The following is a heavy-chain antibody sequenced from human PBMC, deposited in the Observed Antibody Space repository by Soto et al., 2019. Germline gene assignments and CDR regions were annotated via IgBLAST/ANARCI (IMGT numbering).Heavy chain of an antibody. Sequence: ASGNVSCKTSVYTFSNFGISWVRQAPGQGLEWVWWISTYYRYSHSSAKLRGRVXMTTDTSTSTVXMELRXLRFDDTAVYYCAKNSSSRLDSWGQGTLVTVSX. V-gene: IGHV1-18*01. CDR2: ISTYYRYS. CDR1: VYTFSNFG. CDR3: AKNSSSRLDS. J-gene: IGHJ5*01. D-gene: IGHD2-2*01.